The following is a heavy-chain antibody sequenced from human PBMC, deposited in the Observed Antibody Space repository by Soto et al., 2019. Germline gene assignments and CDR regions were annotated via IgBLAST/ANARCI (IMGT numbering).Heavy chain of an antibody. Sequence: EVQLVESGGGLVQPGGSLRLSCAASGFTFSSYSMNWVRQAPGKGLEWVSYISSSSSTIYYSDSVKGRFTISRDNAKNSLYLQLNSLRAEDTAVYFCASNRIAARLDYCGQGTLVTVSS. D-gene: IGHD6-6*01. CDR2: ISSSSSTI. J-gene: IGHJ4*02. CDR3: ASNRIAARLDY. CDR1: GFTFSSYS. V-gene: IGHV3-48*01.